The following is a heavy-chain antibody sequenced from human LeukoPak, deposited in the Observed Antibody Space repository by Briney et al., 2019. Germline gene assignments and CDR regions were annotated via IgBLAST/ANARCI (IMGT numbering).Heavy chain of an antibody. CDR3: VKAALVGATPLFDY. Sequence: PGGSLRLSCSASGFTFSSYAMHWVRQAPGKGLEYVSAISSNGGSTYYADSVKGRFTISRDNPKNTLYLQMISLRAEDTAVYYCVKAALVGATPLFDYWGQGTLVTVSS. D-gene: IGHD1-26*01. CDR2: ISSNGGST. CDR1: GFTFSSYA. J-gene: IGHJ4*02. V-gene: IGHV3-64D*06.